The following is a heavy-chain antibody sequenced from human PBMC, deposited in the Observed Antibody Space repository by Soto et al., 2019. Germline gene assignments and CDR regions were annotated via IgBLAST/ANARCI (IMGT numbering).Heavy chain of an antibody. Sequence: VGSLRLSCAASGFTFSSYGMHWVRQAPGKGLEWVAVISYDGSNKYYADSVKGRLTISRDNSKNTLYLQMNSLRAEDTAVYYCAKGDMPQLVPPYYYYYGMDVWGQGTTVTVSS. CDR3: AKGDMPQLVPPYYYYYGMDV. V-gene: IGHV3-30*18. CDR1: GFTFSSYG. J-gene: IGHJ6*01. CDR2: ISYDGSNK. D-gene: IGHD6-6*01.